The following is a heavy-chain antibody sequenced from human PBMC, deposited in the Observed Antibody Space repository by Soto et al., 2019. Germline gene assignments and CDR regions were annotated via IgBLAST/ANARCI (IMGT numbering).Heavy chain of an antibody. CDR2: INAGNGNT. CDR3: ARAYSSSRVGGMDV. V-gene: IGHV1-3*01. Sequence: ASVKFSCKASGYTFTSYSMHWVRQAPGQRLEWMGWINAGNGNTKYSQKFQGRVTITRDPSASTAYMELSSLRSEDTAVYYCARAYSSSRVGGMDVWGQGTTVTVSS. CDR1: GYTFTSYS. D-gene: IGHD6-13*01. J-gene: IGHJ6*02.